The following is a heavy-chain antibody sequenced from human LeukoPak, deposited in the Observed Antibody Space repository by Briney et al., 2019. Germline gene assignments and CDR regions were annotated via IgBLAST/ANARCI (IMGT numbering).Heavy chain of an antibody. J-gene: IGHJ5*02. CDR3: ARDPGDRAIDRWFDP. V-gene: IGHV3-7*03. CDR2: IKQDGSEK. CDR1: GFTFSSYW. D-gene: IGHD5-18*01. Sequence: GGSLRLSCGASGFTFSSYWMSWVRQAPGKGLEWVANIKQDGSEKYYVDSVKGRFIISRDNAKNLLYVHMNDLRAEDTAVYYCARDPGDRAIDRWFDPWGQGTLVTVSS.